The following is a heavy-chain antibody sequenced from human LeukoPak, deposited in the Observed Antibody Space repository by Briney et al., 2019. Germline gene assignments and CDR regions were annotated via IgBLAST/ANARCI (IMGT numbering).Heavy chain of an antibody. CDR1: GFTFSSYA. CDR2: ISYDGSNK. V-gene: IGHV3-30-3*01. Sequence: GGSLRLSCAASGFTFSSYAMHWVRQAPGKGLEWVAVISYDGSNKYYADSVKGRFTISRDNAKNSLYLQMNSLRAEDTAVYYCARHGPIHELGPYYYGMDVWGQGTTVTVSS. CDR3: ARHGPIHELGPYYYGMDV. J-gene: IGHJ6*02. D-gene: IGHD1-26*01.